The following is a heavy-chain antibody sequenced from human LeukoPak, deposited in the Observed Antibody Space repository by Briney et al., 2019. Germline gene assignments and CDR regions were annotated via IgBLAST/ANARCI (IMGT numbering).Heavy chain of an antibody. V-gene: IGHV4-34*01. CDR2: INHSGST. J-gene: IGHJ6*02. Sequence: SETLSLTCAVYGGSFSGYYWSWIRQPPGKGLEWIGEINHSGSTNYNPSLKSRVTISVDTSKNQFPLKLSSVTAADTAVYYCARVAVNYDFWSGTPYGMDVWGQGTTVTVSS. CDR1: GGSFSGYY. CDR3: ARVAVNYDFWSGTPYGMDV. D-gene: IGHD3-3*01.